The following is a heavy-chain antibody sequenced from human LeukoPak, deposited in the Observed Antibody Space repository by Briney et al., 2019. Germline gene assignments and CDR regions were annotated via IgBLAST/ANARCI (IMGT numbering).Heavy chain of an antibody. CDR1: GFTFSSYG. V-gene: IGHV3-30*02. CDR3: ALLDIVVVPAANR. Sequence: GGXXRLSCAASGFTFSSYGMHWVRQAPGKGLEGVAFIRYDGSNKYYADSVKGRFTISRDNSKNTLYLQMNSLRAEDTAVYYCALLDIVVVPAANRWGQGTLVTVSS. D-gene: IGHD2-2*01. CDR2: IRYDGSNK. J-gene: IGHJ4*02.